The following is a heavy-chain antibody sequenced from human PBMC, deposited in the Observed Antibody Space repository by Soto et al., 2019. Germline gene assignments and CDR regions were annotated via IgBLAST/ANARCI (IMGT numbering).Heavy chain of an antibody. CDR2: IIPIPGIA. D-gene: IGHD4-17*01. CDR3: SRDYGDYVDAFDI. J-gene: IGHJ3*02. V-gene: IGHV1-69*08. Sequence: QVQLVQSGAEVKKPGSSVKVSCKASGGTFSSYTINWVRQAPGQGLEWMGRIIPIPGIASYAQKFQGRLTITADQSTSTAYLELSRLRSEDTAVYYCSRDYGDYVDAFDIWGQGTMVTVSS. CDR1: GGTFSSYT.